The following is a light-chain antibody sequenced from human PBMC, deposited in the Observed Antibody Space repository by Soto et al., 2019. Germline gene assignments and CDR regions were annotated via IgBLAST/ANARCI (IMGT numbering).Light chain of an antibody. CDR1: SSDVGNYNY. CDR2: EVT. J-gene: IGLJ1*01. CDR3: SSYTSTSTLFV. V-gene: IGLV2-14*01. Sequence: LTQPASVSGSPGQSITISCTGASSDVGNYNYVSWFQQHPGKAPKLLIYEVTTRPSGVSNRFSGSKSGDTASLTISGLQAEDEADYFCSSYTSTSTLFVFGTGTKVTVL.